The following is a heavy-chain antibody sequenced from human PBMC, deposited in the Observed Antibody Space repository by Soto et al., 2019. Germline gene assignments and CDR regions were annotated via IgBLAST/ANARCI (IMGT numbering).Heavy chain of an antibody. CDR2: ISAYNGNT. J-gene: IGHJ1*01. CDR3: AREFLSLSNAWREYFNH. Sequence: ASVKVSCKASGYTFTSYGISWVRQAPGQGLEWMGWISAYNGNTNYAQKLQGRVTMTTDTSTSTAYMELRSLRSEDTAVYYCAREFLSLSNAWREYFNHWGQGTLVTVSS. V-gene: IGHV1-18*01. CDR1: GYTFTSYG. D-gene: IGHD2-21*01.